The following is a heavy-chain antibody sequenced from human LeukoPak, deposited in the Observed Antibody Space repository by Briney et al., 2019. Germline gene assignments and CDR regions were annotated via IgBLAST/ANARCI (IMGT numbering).Heavy chain of an antibody. J-gene: IGHJ4*02. V-gene: IGHV4-39*01. CDR3: GRQPCSGGSCYADY. CDR1: GGSISSSGFY. Sequence: PSGTLSLTCTVSGGSISSSGFYWGWIRQPPGKGLEWIGTISYSGRTYSNPSLKSRVTISVDTSENQFSLRMSSVTAADTAVYYCGRQPCSGGSCYADYWGQGTLVTVSS. D-gene: IGHD2-15*01. CDR2: ISYSGRT.